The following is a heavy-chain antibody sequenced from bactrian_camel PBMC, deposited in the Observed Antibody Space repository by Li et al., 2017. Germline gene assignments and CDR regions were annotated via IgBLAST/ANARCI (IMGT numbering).Heavy chain of an antibody. CDR2: IYTGDGRT. CDR1: GDHRM. J-gene: IGHJ4*01. V-gene: IGHV3S54*01. Sequence: ESGGGSAQTGGSLRLTCVVSGDHRMVAWFRQAPGKPHEGVASIYTGDGRTYIADSVKGRFTISQDNAKDTVYLQMNNLRFEDTAMYFCGADSPLNTEECFGIATVPTYEGRGTQVTVS. D-gene: IGHD4*01.